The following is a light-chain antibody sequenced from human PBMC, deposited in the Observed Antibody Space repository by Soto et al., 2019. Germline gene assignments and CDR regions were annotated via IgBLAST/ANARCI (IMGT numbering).Light chain of an antibody. CDR3: QQSYSTPPWT. J-gene: IGKJ1*01. V-gene: IGKV1-39*01. CDR2: AAS. Sequence: DIQMTQSPSSLSASVGDRVTITCRASQSISSYLNWYQQKPGKAPKLLIYAASSLQSGVPSRFSGSGSGTDFTLTISSLQPEDFATYYCQQSYSTPPWTSGQGTKVDI. CDR1: QSISSY.